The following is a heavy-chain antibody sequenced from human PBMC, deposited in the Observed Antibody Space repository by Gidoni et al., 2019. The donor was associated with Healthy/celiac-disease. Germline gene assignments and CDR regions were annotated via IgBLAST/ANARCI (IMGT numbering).Heavy chain of an antibody. J-gene: IGHJ1*01. CDR3: ARIAVAGTWDFQH. Sequence: QVQLVQSGAEVKKPGSSVKVSCKASGGTFSSYAISWVRQAPGQGLEWMGRIIPILGIANYAQKFQGRVTITTDKSTSTAYMELSSLRSEYTAVYYCARIAVAGTWDFQHWGQGTLVTVSS. CDR1: GGTFSSYA. D-gene: IGHD6-19*01. CDR2: IIPILGIA. V-gene: IGHV1-69*04.